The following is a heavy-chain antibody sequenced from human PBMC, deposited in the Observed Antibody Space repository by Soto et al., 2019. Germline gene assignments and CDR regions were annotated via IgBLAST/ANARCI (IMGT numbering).Heavy chain of an antibody. CDR1: GFTFSSYS. V-gene: IGHV3-48*01. CDR3: ARDDSSGGAFDI. Sequence: GGSLRLSCAASGFTFSSYSMNWVRQAPGKGLEWVSYISSSSSTIYYADSVKGRFTISRDNAKNSLYLQMNSLRAEDTAVYYCARDDSSGGAFDIWGQGTMVTVPS. J-gene: IGHJ3*02. D-gene: IGHD6-19*01. CDR2: ISSSSSTI.